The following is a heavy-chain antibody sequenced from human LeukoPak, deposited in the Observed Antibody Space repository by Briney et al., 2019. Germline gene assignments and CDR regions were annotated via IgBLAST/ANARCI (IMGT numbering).Heavy chain of an antibody. Sequence: SGPALVKPTQTLRLTCTFSGFSVSTRGMCVSWIRQPPGKALEWLAHIEWDDDKYYSTSLKTRLTISKDTSKNQVVLIMTNMDPVDTATYYCARIRGYDYVWGSYRSYYFDYWGQGALVTVSS. J-gene: IGHJ4*02. CDR3: ARIRGYDYVWGSYRSYYFDY. CDR1: GFSVSTRGMC. V-gene: IGHV2-70*01. CDR2: IEWDDDK. D-gene: IGHD3-16*02.